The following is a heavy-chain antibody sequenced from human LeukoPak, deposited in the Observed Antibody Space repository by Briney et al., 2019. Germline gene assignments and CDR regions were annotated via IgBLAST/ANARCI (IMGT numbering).Heavy chain of an antibody. CDR1: GFTFSIYA. Sequence: QSGGSLRLSCAASGFTFSIYAMRWVRQAPGKGLEWVSAISGRGVSTSYADSVRGRFTISRDNSKNTLYLQINSLRAEDTAVYYCAKAASGNWNDVSDYWGQGTLVTVSS. V-gene: IGHV3-23*01. D-gene: IGHD1-20*01. J-gene: IGHJ4*02. CDR2: ISGRGVST. CDR3: AKAASGNWNDVSDY.